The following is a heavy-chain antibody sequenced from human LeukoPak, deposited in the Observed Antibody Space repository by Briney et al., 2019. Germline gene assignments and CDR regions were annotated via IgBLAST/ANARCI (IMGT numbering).Heavy chain of an antibody. V-gene: IGHV4-59*01. D-gene: IGHD2-15*01. CDR3: ARESYCSGGSCSYGMDV. J-gene: IGHJ6*02. CDR2: IYNRGST. Sequence: SETLSLTCTVSSGSINIYFWSWIRQPPGKGLEWIGNIYNRGSTNYNPSLKSRVTISVDTSKNQFSLKLSSVTAADTAVYYCARESYCSGGSCSYGMDVWGQGTTVTVSS. CDR1: SGSINIYF.